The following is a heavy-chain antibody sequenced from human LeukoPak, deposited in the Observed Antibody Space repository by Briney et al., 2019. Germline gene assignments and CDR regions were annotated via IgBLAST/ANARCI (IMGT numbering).Heavy chain of an antibody. Sequence: ASVKVSCKASGYTFTSYAMHWVRQAPGQRLEWMGWINAGNGNTKYSQKFQGRVTITRDTSASTAYMELSSLRSEDTAVYYCARDYSGYYDFDYWGQGTLVTVSS. CDR1: GYTFTSYA. CDR2: INAGNGNT. CDR3: ARDYSGYYDFDY. J-gene: IGHJ4*02. D-gene: IGHD3-22*01. V-gene: IGHV1-3*01.